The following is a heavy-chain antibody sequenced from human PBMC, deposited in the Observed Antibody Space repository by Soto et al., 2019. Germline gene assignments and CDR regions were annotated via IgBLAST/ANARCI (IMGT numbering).Heavy chain of an antibody. J-gene: IGHJ4*02. Sequence: ASVKVSCKASGYTFTRYGISWVRQAPGQGLEWMGWISAYNGNTKYAQKLQGRVTMTTDTSTSTAYMELRSLRSDDTAVYYCARASDYYDSSGYYYEPYYFDYWGQGTLVTVSS. V-gene: IGHV1-18*01. CDR1: GYTFTRYG. D-gene: IGHD3-22*01. CDR3: ARASDYYDSSGYYYEPYYFDY. CDR2: ISAYNGNT.